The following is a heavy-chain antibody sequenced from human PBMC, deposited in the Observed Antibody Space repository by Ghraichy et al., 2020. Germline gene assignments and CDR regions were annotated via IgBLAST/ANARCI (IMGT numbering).Heavy chain of an antibody. D-gene: IGHD6-6*01. CDR3: ASIAARNYYYGMDV. CDR1: GFTFDDYA. Sequence: GGSLRLSYAASGFTFDDYAMHWVRQAPGKGLEWVSGISWNSGSIGYADSVKGRFTISRDNAKNSLYLQMNSLRAEDTALYYCASIAARNYYYGMDVWGQGTTVTVSS. CDR2: ISWNSGSI. J-gene: IGHJ6*02. V-gene: IGHV3-9*01.